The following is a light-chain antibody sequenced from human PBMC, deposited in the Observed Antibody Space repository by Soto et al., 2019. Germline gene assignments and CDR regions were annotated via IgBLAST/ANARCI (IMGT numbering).Light chain of an antibody. CDR3: QPANRFPLT. V-gene: IGKV1-12*01. Sequence: DIHMTQSPSSVSASVGDRVTITCRASQGISSWLAWYQQKPGKAPKLLIYTVSSLQSGVPSRFSGSGSGTDSTLTISSMQPSDFATFYSQPANRFPLTFGGGTKVEIK. CDR1: QGISSW. CDR2: TVS. J-gene: IGKJ4*01.